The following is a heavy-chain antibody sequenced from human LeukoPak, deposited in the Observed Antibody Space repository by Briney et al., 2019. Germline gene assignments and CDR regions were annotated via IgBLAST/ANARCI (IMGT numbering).Heavy chain of an antibody. CDR3: AKKKTDYSYPSFFDY. CDR1: GFTFSSYA. Sequence: GGSLRLSCAASGFTFSSYAMHWVRNAPGKGLEYVSVISSNGGSTYYANSVKGRFTISRDNSKNTLYLQMGSLRAEDMAVYYCAKKKTDYSYPSFFDYWGQGTLVTVSS. V-gene: IGHV3-64*01. J-gene: IGHJ4*02. CDR2: ISSNGGST. D-gene: IGHD4-11*01.